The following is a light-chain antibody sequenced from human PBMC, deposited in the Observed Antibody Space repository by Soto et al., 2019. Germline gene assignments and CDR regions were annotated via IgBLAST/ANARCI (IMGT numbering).Light chain of an antibody. CDR2: GNN. J-gene: IGLJ3*02. CDR3: QSFDSSLSGWV. Sequence: QSVLTQPPSVSGAPGQRVTISCTGGSSNIGAGYPVQWYRQIPGTAPKLLIYGNNNRPSGVPDRFSGSKSDTSASLAITGLQAEDETDYYCQSFDSSLSGWVFGGGTKLTVL. CDR1: SSNIGAGYP. V-gene: IGLV1-40*01.